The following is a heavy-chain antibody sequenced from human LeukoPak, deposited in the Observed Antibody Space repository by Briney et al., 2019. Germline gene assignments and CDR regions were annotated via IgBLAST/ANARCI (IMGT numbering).Heavy chain of an antibody. CDR2: ISGSGGST. Sequence: GGSLRRSCAASGFTFSSYAMSWVRQAPGQGLKWFSAISGSGGSTYYADSVKGRFTISRDNSKNTMYLQMNSLRAEDTAVYYGAKDSVRYDILTGYYPGYYFDYWGQGTLVTVSS. D-gene: IGHD3-9*01. J-gene: IGHJ4*02. V-gene: IGHV3-23*01. CDR3: AKDSVRYDILTGYYPGYYFDY. CDR1: GFTFSSYA.